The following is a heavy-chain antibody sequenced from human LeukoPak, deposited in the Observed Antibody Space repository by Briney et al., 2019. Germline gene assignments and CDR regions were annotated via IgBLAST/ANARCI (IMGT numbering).Heavy chain of an antibody. J-gene: IGHJ4*02. V-gene: IGHV3-21*01. Sequence: PGGSLRLSCAASGFTFSSYSMNWVRQAPGKGLEWVSSISSRCSYIYYADSVKGRFTISRDNAKSSLYLQVNSLRAENTAVYYCARDEYSSGWYLGQGTLVTVCS. CDR1: GFTFSSYS. CDR3: ARDEYSSGWY. D-gene: IGHD6-19*01. CDR2: ISSRCSYI.